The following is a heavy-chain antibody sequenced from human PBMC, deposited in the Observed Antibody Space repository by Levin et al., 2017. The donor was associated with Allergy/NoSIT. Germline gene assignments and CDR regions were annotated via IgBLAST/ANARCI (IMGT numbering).Heavy chain of an antibody. V-gene: IGHV3-30*18. CDR3: AKGGSFDS. D-gene: IGHD3-10*01. Sequence: PGESLKISCAVSGISFSDFGFHWVRQAPGKGLEWVAISSNDGNNQYYGDSVKGRFTVSRDKSKNTLNLQMNALRPDDTAVYYCAKGGSFDSWGQGTLVTVSS. J-gene: IGHJ4*02. CDR1: GISFSDFG. CDR2: SSNDGNNQ.